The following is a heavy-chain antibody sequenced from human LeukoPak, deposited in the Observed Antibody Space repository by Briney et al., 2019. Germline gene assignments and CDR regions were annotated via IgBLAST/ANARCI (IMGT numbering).Heavy chain of an antibody. CDR3: ARGAGYNYPYYFDY. V-gene: IGHV3-53*01. Sequence: GGSLRLSCAASGFTVSSNYMNWVRQAPGKGLEWVSVIYGGGNIYYADSVKGRFTISRDNSKDTLYLQMNSLRAEDTAVYYCARGAGYNYPYYFDYWGQGTLVTVSS. J-gene: IGHJ4*02. CDR2: IYGGGNI. D-gene: IGHD5-24*01. CDR1: GFTVSSNY.